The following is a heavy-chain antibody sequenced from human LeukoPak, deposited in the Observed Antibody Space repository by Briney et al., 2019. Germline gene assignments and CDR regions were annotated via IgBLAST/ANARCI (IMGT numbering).Heavy chain of an antibody. CDR3: ARDYPYSSSSLSYYYYGMDV. J-gene: IGHJ6*02. CDR1: GYTFTSYG. CDR2: ISAYNGNT. V-gene: IGHV1-18*01. D-gene: IGHD6-6*01. Sequence: ASVKVSCKASGYTFTSYGISWVRQAPGQGVEWMGWISAYNGNTNYAQTLQGRVTMTTDTSTSTAYMELRSLTSDDPAVYYCARDYPYSSSSLSYYYYGMDVWGQGTTVTVSS.